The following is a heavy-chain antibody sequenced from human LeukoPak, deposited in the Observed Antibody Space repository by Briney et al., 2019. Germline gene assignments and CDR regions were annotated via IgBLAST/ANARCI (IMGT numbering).Heavy chain of an antibody. D-gene: IGHD1-14*01. CDR3: ARGNHRSRDLDY. Sequence: PSETLSLTCAVYGGSFSGYYWSWIRQPPGKGLEWIAEINHSGSTNYNPSLKSRVTISVDTSKNQFSLKLSSVTAADTAVYYCARGNHRSRDLDYWGQGTLVTVSS. V-gene: IGHV4-34*01. CDR2: INHSGST. J-gene: IGHJ4*02. CDR1: GGSFSGYY.